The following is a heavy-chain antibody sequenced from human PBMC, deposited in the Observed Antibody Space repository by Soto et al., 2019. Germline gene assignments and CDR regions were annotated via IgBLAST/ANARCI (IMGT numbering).Heavy chain of an antibody. Sequence: ASVKVSCKASGXTFTSYDISWVRQAPGQGLEWMGWISTYNGNTNYAQKLQGRVTMTTDTSTSTAYMELRSLRSDDTAVYYCARGFRVAATRWWFDPWGQGTLVTVSS. D-gene: IGHD2-15*01. V-gene: IGHV1-18*01. J-gene: IGHJ5*02. CDR3: ARGFRVAATRWWFDP. CDR2: ISTYNGNT. CDR1: GXTFTSYD.